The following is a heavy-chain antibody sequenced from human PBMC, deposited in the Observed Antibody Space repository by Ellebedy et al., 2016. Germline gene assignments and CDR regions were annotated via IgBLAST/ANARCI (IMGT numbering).Heavy chain of an antibody. CDR3: AKEEDLQPFFDY. CDR1: GFTFRDYY. V-gene: IGHV3-11*01. J-gene: IGHJ4*02. D-gene: IGHD5-18*01. Sequence: GESLKISXAASGFTFRDYYMSWIRQAPGKGLEWISYITSSGSTIYYADSVKGRFTVSRDSAKNSLYLQMNSLRAEDTAVYYCAKEEDLQPFFDYWGQGTLVTVSS. CDR2: ITSSGSTI.